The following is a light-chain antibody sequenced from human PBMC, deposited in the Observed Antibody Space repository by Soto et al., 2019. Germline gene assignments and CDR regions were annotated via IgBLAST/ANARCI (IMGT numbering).Light chain of an antibody. V-gene: IGLV1-44*01. CDR2: SNN. CDR3: AAWDDSMNGLF. J-gene: IGLJ1*01. CDR1: SSNIGSNI. Sequence: QSVLTQPPSASGTPGQRVTISCSGSSSNIGSNIVNWYQQLPGTAPKLLIHSNNQRPSGVPGRFSGSKSGTSASLAISGLQSEDEADYYCAAWDDSMNGLFFGTGTKVTVL.